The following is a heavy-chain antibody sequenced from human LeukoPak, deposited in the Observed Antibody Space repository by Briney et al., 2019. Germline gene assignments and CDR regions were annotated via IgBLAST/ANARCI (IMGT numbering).Heavy chain of an antibody. J-gene: IGHJ5*02. V-gene: IGHV3-9*01. CDR1: GFTFDDYA. CDR3: AKDAVPGIAAAGSPNWLDP. Sequence: GRSLRLSCAASGFTFDDYAMHWVRQAPGKGLEWVSGISWNSGSIGYADSVKGRFTISRDNAKNSLYLQMNSLRAEDTALYYCAKDAVPGIAAAGSPNWLDPWGQGTLVTVSS. D-gene: IGHD6-13*01. CDR2: ISWNSGSI.